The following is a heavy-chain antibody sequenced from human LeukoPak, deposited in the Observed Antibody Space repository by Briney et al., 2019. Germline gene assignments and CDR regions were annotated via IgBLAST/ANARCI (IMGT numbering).Heavy chain of an antibody. CDR3: AGVSRSPSTYNY. J-gene: IGHJ4*02. CDR2: IKQDGSEE. D-gene: IGHD2-2*02. V-gene: IGHV3-7*01. CDR1: GFTFSSYW. Sequence: PGGSLRLSCAASGFTFSSYWMSWVRQAPGKGLEWVATIKQDGSEEYYVDSVKGRFTISRDNAKNSLYLQMNSLRLEDTAVYYCAGVSRSPSTYNYWGQGTLVTVSS.